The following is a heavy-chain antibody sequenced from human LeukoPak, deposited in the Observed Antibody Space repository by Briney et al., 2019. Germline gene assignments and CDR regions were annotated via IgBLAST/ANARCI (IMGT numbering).Heavy chain of an antibody. CDR1: GFTFSSYA. CDR3: AKVRLNYYDTSSVGDFDY. Sequence: GGSLRLSCAASGFTFSSYAMSWVRQAPGKGLEWASAISGSGGGTYYADSVKGRFTISGDNSKNTLYLQMNSLRAEDTAAYYCAKVRLNYYDTSSVGDFDYWGQEPWSPSPQ. CDR2: ISGSGGGT. V-gene: IGHV3-23*01. D-gene: IGHD3-22*01. J-gene: IGHJ4*01.